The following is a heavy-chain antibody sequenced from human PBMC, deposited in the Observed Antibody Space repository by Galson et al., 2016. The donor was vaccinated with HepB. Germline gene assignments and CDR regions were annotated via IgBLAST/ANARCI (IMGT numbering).Heavy chain of an antibody. Sequence: SLRLSCAVSGLPFSNIWMTWVRRAPGKGLEWVANIEGDGSTKNYLDSVKGRFTISRDNAKNSLFLEMNSLRVEDTAVYYCARDALCNRFDYWGQGTLVTVSP. V-gene: IGHV3-7*01. CDR1: GLPFSNIW. CDR3: ARDALCNRFDY. CDR2: IEGDGSTK. J-gene: IGHJ4*02. D-gene: IGHD1-14*01.